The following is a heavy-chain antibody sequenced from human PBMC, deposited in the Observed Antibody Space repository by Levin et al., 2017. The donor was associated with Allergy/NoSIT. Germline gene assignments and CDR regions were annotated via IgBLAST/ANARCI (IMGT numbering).Heavy chain of an antibody. Sequence: GGSLRLSCAASGFTFSSYEMNWVRQAPGKGLEWVSYISSSGSTIYYADSVKGRFTISRDNAKNSLYLQMNSLRAEDTAVYYCARPQSLDYDILTGRESHGMDVWGQGTTVTVSS. D-gene: IGHD3-9*01. CDR2: ISSSGSTI. J-gene: IGHJ6*02. V-gene: IGHV3-48*03. CDR1: GFTFSSYE. CDR3: ARPQSLDYDILTGRESHGMDV.